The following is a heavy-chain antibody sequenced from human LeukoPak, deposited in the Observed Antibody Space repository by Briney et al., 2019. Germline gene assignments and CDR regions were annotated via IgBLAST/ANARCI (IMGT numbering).Heavy chain of an antibody. CDR2: INHSGST. CDR3: ARDGYYYGSGSPGGGYYYYYMDV. Sequence: SETLSLTCAVYGGSFSGYYWSWIRQPPGKGLEWIGEINHSGSTNYNPSLKSRVTISVDTSKNQFSLKLKSVTAADTAVYYCARDGYYYGSGSPGGGYYYYYMDVWGKGTTVTISS. D-gene: IGHD3-10*01. J-gene: IGHJ6*03. CDR1: GGSFSGYY. V-gene: IGHV4-34*01.